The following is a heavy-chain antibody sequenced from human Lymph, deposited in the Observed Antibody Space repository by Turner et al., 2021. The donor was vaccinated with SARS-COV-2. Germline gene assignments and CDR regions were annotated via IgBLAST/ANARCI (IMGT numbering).Heavy chain of an antibody. CDR2: IIPILAIA. D-gene: IGHD2-2*01. J-gene: IGHJ5*02. CDR1: GGPFSSYA. V-gene: IGHV1-69*10. CDR3: ARDSPDCSSTSCYDP. Sequence: QVQLVQSGAEVKKPGSSVKVSCKASGGPFSSYAITWVRPAPGQGLGWVGGIIPILAIANYEQKVQGRVTITADKSTSTAYMELSSLRSEDTAVYYCARDSPDCSSTSCYDPWGQGTLVTVSS.